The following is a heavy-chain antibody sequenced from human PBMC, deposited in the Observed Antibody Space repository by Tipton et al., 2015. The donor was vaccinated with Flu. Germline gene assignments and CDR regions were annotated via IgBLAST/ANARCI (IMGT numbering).Heavy chain of an antibody. J-gene: IGHJ6*02. CDR1: GYTFSSYS. CDR3: ARGASSRDSYGIDV. CDR2: IYAATGTT. V-gene: IGHV1-3*03. D-gene: IGHD2-2*01. Sequence: QVQLVQSGAEVKKPGASVKVSCKASGYTFSSYSIQWVRQAPGQRLEWMGWIYAATGTTKYSQAFQDRVTITRDTSASTDYMELNNLRSEDTAVYFCARGASSRDSYGIDVWGQGTTVTVPS.